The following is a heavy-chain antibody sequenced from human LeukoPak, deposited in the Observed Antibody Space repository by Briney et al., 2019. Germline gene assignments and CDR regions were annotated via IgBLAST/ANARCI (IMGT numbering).Heavy chain of an antibody. CDR1: GGSFSGYY. D-gene: IGHD3-10*01. Sequence: SETLSLTCAVYGGSFSGYYWSWIRQPPGKGLEWIGEINHSGSTNYNPSLKSRVTISVDTSKNQFSLKLSSVTAADTAVYYCARQHAGFYPHDYWGQGTLVTVSS. V-gene: IGHV4-34*01. CDR2: INHSGST. J-gene: IGHJ4*02. CDR3: ARQHAGFYPHDY.